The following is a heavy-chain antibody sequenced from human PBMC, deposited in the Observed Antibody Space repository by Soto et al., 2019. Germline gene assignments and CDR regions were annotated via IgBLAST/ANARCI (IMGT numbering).Heavy chain of an antibody. J-gene: IGHJ3*02. D-gene: IGHD2-2*01. Sequence: GGSLRLSCAASGFTFSSYWMSWVRQAPGKGLEWVANIKQDGSEKYYVDSVKGRFTISRDNAKNSLYLQMNSLRDEDTAVYYCARAGYCSSTSCYFPAFDIWGQGTMVTVSS. V-gene: IGHV3-7*01. CDR3: ARAGYCSSTSCYFPAFDI. CDR1: GFTFSSYW. CDR2: IKQDGSEK.